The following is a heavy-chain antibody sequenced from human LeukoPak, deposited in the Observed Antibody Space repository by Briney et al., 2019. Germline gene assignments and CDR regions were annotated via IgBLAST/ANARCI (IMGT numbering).Heavy chain of an antibody. J-gene: IGHJ6*03. D-gene: IGHD3-3*01. CDR3: AREVGLRSLGTEYYIDV. Sequence: GGSLRLSCAASGFTFSNYWMTWVRQAPGKGLEWVANIKQDGIEKHYVASVKGRFTISRENTKNSLYLQINSLRAEDTAVYHCAREVGLRSLGTEYYIDVWGRGTAVTVSS. V-gene: IGHV3-7*01. CDR2: IKQDGIEK. CDR1: GFTFSNYW.